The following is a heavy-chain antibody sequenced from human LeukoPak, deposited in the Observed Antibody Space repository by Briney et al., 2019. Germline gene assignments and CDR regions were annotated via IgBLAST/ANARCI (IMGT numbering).Heavy chain of an antibody. CDR1: GFTFSSCA. Sequence: GGSLRLSCAASGFTFSSCAMSWVRQAPGKGMGWVSAISGSGGSTYYADSVKGRFTISRDNSKNTLYLQMNSLRAEDTAVYYCARGNYYYGSGSYYTRGELNDYWGQGTLVTVSS. J-gene: IGHJ4*02. D-gene: IGHD3-10*01. CDR3: ARGNYYYGSGSYYTRGELNDY. CDR2: ISGSGGST. V-gene: IGHV3-23*01.